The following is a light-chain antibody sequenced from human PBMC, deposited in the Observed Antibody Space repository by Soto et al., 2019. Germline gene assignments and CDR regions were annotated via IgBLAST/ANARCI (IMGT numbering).Light chain of an antibody. CDR1: SSDVGGYNH. CDR2: EVS. J-gene: IGLJ2*01. V-gene: IGLV2-14*01. Sequence: QSVLTQPASVSGSPGQSITISCTGSSSDVGGYNHVSWYQQHPGKAPKLMIYEVSNRPSGVSNRFSGSKSGNTASLTISGLQDEDEADYYCSSYTTSTTRIRFGGGTKLTVL. CDR3: SSYTTSTTRIR.